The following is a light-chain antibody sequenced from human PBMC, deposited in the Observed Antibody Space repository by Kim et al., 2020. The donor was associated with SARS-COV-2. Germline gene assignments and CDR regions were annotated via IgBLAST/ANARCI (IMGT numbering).Light chain of an antibody. V-gene: IGKV3-20*01. CDR2: GAS. CDR3: QQYGSSPRT. CDR1: QSGSSSY. Sequence: SPGERAPLSCRASQSGSSSYLAWYQQKPGQAPRLLIYGASSRATGIPDRFSGSGSGTDFTLTISRLEPEDFAVYYCQQYGSSPRTFGRGTKVDIK. J-gene: IGKJ1*01.